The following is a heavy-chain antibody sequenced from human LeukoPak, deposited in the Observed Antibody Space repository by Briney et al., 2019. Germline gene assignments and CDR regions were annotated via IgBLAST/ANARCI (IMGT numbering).Heavy chain of an antibody. V-gene: IGHV3-30*02. D-gene: IGHD2-2*01. J-gene: IGHJ4*02. CDR3: AKDLRGYCSSTSCSAFDY. CDR2: IRYDGSNK. Sequence: PGGSLRLSCAASGFTFSSYGMHWVRQAPGKGLEWVAFIRYDGSNKYYADSVKGRFTISRDNSKNTLYLQMNSLRAEDTAAYYCAKDLRGYCSSTSCSAFDYWGQGTLVTVSS. CDR1: GFTFSSYG.